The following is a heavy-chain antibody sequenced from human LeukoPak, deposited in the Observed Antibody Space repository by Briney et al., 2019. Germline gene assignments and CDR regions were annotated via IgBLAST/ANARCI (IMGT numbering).Heavy chain of an antibody. J-gene: IGHJ5*02. D-gene: IGHD4-11*01. CDR2: INHSGST. Sequence: SETLSLTCAVYGGSFSGYYWSWIRQPPGKGLEWIGEINHSGSTNYNPSLKSRVTISVDTSKNQFSLKLSSVTAADTAVYYCARGVSNGDWFDPWGQGNLATVSS. CDR3: ARGVSNGDWFDP. CDR1: GGSFSGYY. V-gene: IGHV4-34*01.